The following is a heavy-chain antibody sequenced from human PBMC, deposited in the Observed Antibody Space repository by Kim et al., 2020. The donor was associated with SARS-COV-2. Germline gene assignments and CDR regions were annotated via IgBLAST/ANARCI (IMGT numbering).Heavy chain of an antibody. V-gene: IGHV1-24*01. CDR3: ATRLYCSGGSCYRPSSPDAFDI. CDR1: GYTLTELS. Sequence: ASVKVSCKVSGYTLTELSMHWVRQAPGKGLEWMGGFDPEDGETIYAQKFQGRVTMTEDTSTDTAYMELSSLRSEDTAVYYCATRLYCSGGSCYRPSSPDAFDIWGQGTMVTVSS. J-gene: IGHJ3*02. D-gene: IGHD2-15*01. CDR2: FDPEDGET.